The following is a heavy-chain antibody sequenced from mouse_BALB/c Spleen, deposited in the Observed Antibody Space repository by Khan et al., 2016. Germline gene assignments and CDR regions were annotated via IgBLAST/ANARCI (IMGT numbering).Heavy chain of an antibody. V-gene: IGHV1-81*01. J-gene: IGHJ4*01. CDR2: ISPGNGIT. CDR1: GYTFTDYV. CDR3: ARSLDY. Sequence: QVQLQQSGPELVKPGASVKMSCKASGYTFTDYVISWVKQRTGPGLQWIGEISPGNGITYYNEMFKGKATLTADKSYNTAYMQLSGLTSEDSAVYFCARSLDYWGQGTSVTVSS.